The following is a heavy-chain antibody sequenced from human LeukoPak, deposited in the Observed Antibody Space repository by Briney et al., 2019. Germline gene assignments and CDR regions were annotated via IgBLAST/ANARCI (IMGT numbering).Heavy chain of an antibody. CDR1: EYTFTSYY. V-gene: IGHV1-46*01. CDR2: INPSGGST. D-gene: IGHD4-11*01. CDR3: ARETVTDNWFDP. Sequence: AASVKVSCKASEYTFTSYYMHWVRQAPGQGLEWMGIINPSGGSTSYAQKFQGRVTMTRDMSTSTVYMELSSLRSEDTAVYYCARETVTDNWFDPWGQGTLVTVSS. J-gene: IGHJ5*02.